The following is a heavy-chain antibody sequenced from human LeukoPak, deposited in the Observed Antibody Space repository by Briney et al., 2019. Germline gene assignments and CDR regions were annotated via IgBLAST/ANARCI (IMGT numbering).Heavy chain of an antibody. CDR3: ARDQVAVAGTEYNWFDP. V-gene: IGHV1-69*01. D-gene: IGHD6-19*01. J-gene: IGHJ5*02. Sequence: SVKVSCKASGDTFSSYAISWVRQAPGQGLEWMGGIIPIFGTANYAQKFQGRVTITADESTSTAYMELSSLRSEDTAVYYCARDQVAVAGTEYNWFDPWGQGTLVTVSS. CDR1: GDTFSSYA. CDR2: IIPIFGTA.